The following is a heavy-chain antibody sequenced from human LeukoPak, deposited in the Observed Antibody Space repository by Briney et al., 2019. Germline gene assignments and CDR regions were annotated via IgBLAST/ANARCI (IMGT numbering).Heavy chain of an antibody. CDR3: ARAPVAGSLLFDY. Sequence: PSETLSLTCTVSGGSIISSNYYWGWIRQPPGKGLEWIGSIYYSGDTYYNPSLKSRVTISVDTSKNQFSLKLSSVTAADTAVYYCARAPVAGSLLFDYWGQGTLVTVSS. CDR1: GGSIISSNYY. V-gene: IGHV4-39*07. CDR2: IYYSGDT. J-gene: IGHJ4*02. D-gene: IGHD6-19*01.